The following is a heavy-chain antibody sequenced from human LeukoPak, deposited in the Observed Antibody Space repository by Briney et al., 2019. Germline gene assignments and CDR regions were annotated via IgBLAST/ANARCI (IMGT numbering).Heavy chain of an antibody. V-gene: IGHV1-2*02. CDR1: GYTFTGYY. CDR2: INPNSGGT. J-gene: IGHJ4*02. CDR3: ARDLYCSSTSCYPWV. D-gene: IGHD2-2*01. Sequence: GASVKVSCKASGYTFTGYYMHWVRQAPGQGLEWMGWINPNSGGTNYAQKFQGRVTMTRDTSISTAYMELSRLRSDDTAVYYCARDLYCSSTSCYPWVWGQGTLVTVSS.